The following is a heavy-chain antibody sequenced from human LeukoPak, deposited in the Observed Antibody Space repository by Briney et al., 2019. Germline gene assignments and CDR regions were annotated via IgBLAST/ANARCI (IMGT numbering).Heavy chain of an antibody. D-gene: IGHD6-13*01. J-gene: IGHJ4*02. CDR1: GASISSTYYD. Sequence: SETLSLTCPVSGASISSTYYDWGWIRQPPGKGLEWIGNIHYSGNTYYNPSLKGRVTMSVDTSRNQFSLKLSSVTAADTAVYYCAAGISSAGTDPLAPIYWGQGTLVTVS. V-gene: IGHV4-39*01. CDR2: IHYSGNT. CDR3: AAGISSAGTDPLAPIY.